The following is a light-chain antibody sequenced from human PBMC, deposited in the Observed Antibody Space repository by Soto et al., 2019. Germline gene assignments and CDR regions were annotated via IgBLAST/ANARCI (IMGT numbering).Light chain of an antibody. CDR3: QHYNSYSVA. J-gene: IGKJ1*01. CDR2: KAS. V-gene: IGKV1-5*03. CDR1: QTISSW. Sequence: DIQMTQSPSTLSGSVGDRVTITCRASQTISSWLAWYQQKPGKAPKLLIYKASTLKSGVPSRFSGIGSGTEVTLTISSLQPDDFATYYCQHYNSYSVAFGQGTKVELK.